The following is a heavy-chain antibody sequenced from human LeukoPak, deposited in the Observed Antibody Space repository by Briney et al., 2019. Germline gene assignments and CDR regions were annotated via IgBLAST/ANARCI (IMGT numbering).Heavy chain of an antibody. CDR2: ISGGGGST. CDR3: AKDRGCSTSCYGEPDDAFDI. D-gene: IGHD2-2*01. CDR1: GFTFSSYA. V-gene: IGHV3-23*01. Sequence: GGSLRLSCAASGFTFSSYAMSWVRQAPGKGLEWVSAISGGGGSTYYADSVKGRFTISRDNSKNTLYLQMNSLRAEDTTVYYCAKDRGCSTSCYGEPDDAFDIWGQGTMVTVS. J-gene: IGHJ3*02.